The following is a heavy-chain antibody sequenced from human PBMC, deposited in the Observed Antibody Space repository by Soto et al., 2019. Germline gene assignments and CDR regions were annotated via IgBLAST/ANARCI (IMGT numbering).Heavy chain of an antibody. Sequence: GASVKVSCKASGGTFSSYAISWVRQAPRQGLEWMGGIIPIFGTANYAQKFQGRVTITADKSTSTAYMELSSLRSEDTAVYYCARGDFPIVNYYGSGSYYKRGYYYYGMDVWGQGTTVTVSS. J-gene: IGHJ6*02. CDR2: IIPIFGTA. CDR3: ARGDFPIVNYYGSGSYYKRGYYYYGMDV. V-gene: IGHV1-69*06. D-gene: IGHD3-10*01. CDR1: GGTFSSYA.